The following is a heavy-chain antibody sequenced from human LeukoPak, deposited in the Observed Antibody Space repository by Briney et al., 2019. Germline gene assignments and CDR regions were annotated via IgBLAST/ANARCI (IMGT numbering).Heavy chain of an antibody. V-gene: IGHV3-23*01. CDR3: ARDPNHSYCGGDCYNYYYYYMDV. CDR1: GFTFSSYA. D-gene: IGHD2-21*02. J-gene: IGHJ6*03. CDR2: ISGSGGST. Sequence: GGSLRLSCAASGFTFSSYAMSWVRQAPGKGPEWVSAISGSGGSTYYADSVKGRFTISRDNSKNTLYLQMNSLRAEDTAVYYCARDPNHSYCGGDCYNYYYYYMDVWGKGTTVTVSS.